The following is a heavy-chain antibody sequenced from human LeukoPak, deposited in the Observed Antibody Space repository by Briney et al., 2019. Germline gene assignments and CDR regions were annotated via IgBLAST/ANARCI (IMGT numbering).Heavy chain of an antibody. V-gene: IGHV3-20*04. CDR2: INWNSGNT. CDR1: GFTFHDYG. Sequence: GGSLGLSCAASGFTFHDYGMTWVRQVPGKGLEWVSGINWNSGNTGYADSVKGRFTISRDNAKNSLYLQMNDLRAEDTALYYCARAKACSSTTCPSDIWGLGTMVTVSS. CDR3: ARAKACSSTTCPSDI. D-gene: IGHD2-2*01. J-gene: IGHJ3*02.